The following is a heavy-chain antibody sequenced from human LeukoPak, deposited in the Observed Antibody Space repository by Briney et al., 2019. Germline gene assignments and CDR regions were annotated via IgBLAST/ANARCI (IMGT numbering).Heavy chain of an antibody. CDR2: MNPITGST. J-gene: IGHJ5*02. D-gene: IGHD3-10*01. CDR3: ARVKRFPTVWFDP. CDR1: GYTFSDYD. Sequence: ASVKVSCKASGYTFSDYDINWVRQAAGQGLEWMGWMNPITGSTGYVQKFRGRIIMTRDTSITTAFMELASLTSDDTAIYYCARVKRFPTVWFDPWGQGTLVSVSS. V-gene: IGHV1-8*01.